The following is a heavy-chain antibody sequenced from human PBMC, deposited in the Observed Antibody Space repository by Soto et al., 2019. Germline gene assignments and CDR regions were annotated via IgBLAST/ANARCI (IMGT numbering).Heavy chain of an antibody. J-gene: IGHJ4*02. D-gene: IGHD1-26*01. CDR1: GFSLSTSGVG. CDR2: IYWDDDK. V-gene: IGHV2-5*02. CDR3: AHRAGLHGNGSGGYFAF. Sequence: QITLKESGPTRVRPTQTLTLTCTFSGFSLSTSGVGVGWIRQPPGKALERLALIYWDDDKRYSPSLKNRLTIPKATPQNQVVLTMTILDPMDTATYYRAHRAGLHGNGSGGYFAFWGQGALVTVSS.